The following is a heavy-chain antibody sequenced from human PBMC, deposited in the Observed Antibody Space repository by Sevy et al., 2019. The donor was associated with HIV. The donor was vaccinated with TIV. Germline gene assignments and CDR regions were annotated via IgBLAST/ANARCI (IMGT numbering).Heavy chain of an antibody. CDR3: AREKTTAFAFDL. Sequence: SETLSLTCAVSGGSISSTNWWSWVRQPPGKGLEWIGEVYDSGSTNYNPSLKSRVSISVDKAKNQFSVKLSSVTAADTAVYYCAREKTTAFAFDLWGQGVLVTVSS. D-gene: IGHD4-17*01. J-gene: IGHJ4*02. V-gene: IGHV4-4*02. CDR1: GGSISSTNW. CDR2: VYDSGST.